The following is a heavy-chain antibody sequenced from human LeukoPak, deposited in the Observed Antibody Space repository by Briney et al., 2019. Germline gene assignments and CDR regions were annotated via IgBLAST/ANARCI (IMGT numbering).Heavy chain of an antibody. V-gene: IGHV3-7*01. CDR1: GFTFSNYW. J-gene: IGHJ4*02. D-gene: IGHD6-13*01. CDR2: IKQDGSEK. CDR3: ARLYSSSVNF. Sequence: GGSLRLSCAASGFTFSNYWMSWVRQAPGKGLEWVASIKQDGSEKHYVDSVKGRFTISRDNAKNSLYLQMSSPRADDTAVYYCARLYSSSVNFWGQGTMVTVSS.